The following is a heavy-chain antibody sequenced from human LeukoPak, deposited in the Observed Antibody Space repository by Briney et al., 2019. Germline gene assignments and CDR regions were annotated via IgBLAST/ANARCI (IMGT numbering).Heavy chain of an antibody. Sequence: SETLSLTCTVSGGSISGYYWSWIRQPPGKGLEWIGYIYFSGSTNYNPSLKSRVTISVDTSKNQFSLKLSSVTAADTAVYYCARRLAAAGSWFDPWGQGTLVTVSS. CDR2: IYFSGST. J-gene: IGHJ5*02. D-gene: IGHD6-13*01. CDR3: ARRLAAAGSWFDP. V-gene: IGHV4-59*01. CDR1: GGSISGYY.